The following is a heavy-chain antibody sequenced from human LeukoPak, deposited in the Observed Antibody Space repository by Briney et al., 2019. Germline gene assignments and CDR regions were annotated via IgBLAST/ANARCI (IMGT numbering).Heavy chain of an antibody. J-gene: IGHJ6*03. CDR3: ARLPSYYMDI. CDR2: IYIDGSK. Sequence: GGALRLFCAVSGLTLTANDMTGVRGAPGKGLECGSVIYIDGSKYYPDAVKRRFTISRDTSTNTVFLQMNSLRPEDTAVYYCARLPSYYMDIWGTGTTVTVSS. V-gene: IGHV3-66*02. CDR1: GLTLTAND.